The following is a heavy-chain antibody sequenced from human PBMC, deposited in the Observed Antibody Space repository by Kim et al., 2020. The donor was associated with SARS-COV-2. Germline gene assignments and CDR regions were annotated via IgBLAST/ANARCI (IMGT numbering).Heavy chain of an antibody. CDR3: ARGVLGYDFWSGYFSYYGMDV. CDR1: GGSFSGYY. J-gene: IGHJ6*02. CDR2: INHSGST. Sequence: SETLSLTCAVYGGSFSGYYWSWIRQPPGKGLEWIGEINHSGSTNYNPSLKSRVTISVDTSKNQFSLKLSSVTAADTAVYYCARGVLGYDFWSGYFSYYGMDVWGQGTTVTVSS. V-gene: IGHV4-34*01. D-gene: IGHD3-3*01.